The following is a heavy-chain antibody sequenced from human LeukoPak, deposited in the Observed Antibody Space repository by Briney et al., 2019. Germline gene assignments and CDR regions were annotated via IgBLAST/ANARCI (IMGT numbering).Heavy chain of an antibody. CDR1: GGSISSSSYY. V-gene: IGHV4-61*01. Sequence: AETLSLTCTVSGGSISSSSYYWSWIRQPPRKGLKWIGYIYYSGSTNHNPSLKSRVTISVDTSKNQFSLKLSSVTAADTAVYYCARVPHLYSSSRYFDYWGQGTLVTVSS. D-gene: IGHD6-13*01. J-gene: IGHJ4*02. CDR3: ARVPHLYSSSRYFDY. CDR2: IYYSGST.